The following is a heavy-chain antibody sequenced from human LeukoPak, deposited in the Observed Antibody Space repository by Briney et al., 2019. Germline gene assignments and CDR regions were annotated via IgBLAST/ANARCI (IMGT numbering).Heavy chain of an antibody. J-gene: IGHJ5*01. CDR1: GRSMSISRDY. D-gene: IGHD1-1*01. V-gene: IGHV4-39*07. CDR3: ARGGGYKGNWFDS. Sequence: SETLSLTCSVSGRSMSISRDYGGSVRQPRAEGLESIVNKYYSGSTYYNPSLKSRVTMSVDASKNQFSLKLNSVTAAETALYYCARGGGYKGNWFDSWAQGTLVIVSS. CDR2: KYYSGST.